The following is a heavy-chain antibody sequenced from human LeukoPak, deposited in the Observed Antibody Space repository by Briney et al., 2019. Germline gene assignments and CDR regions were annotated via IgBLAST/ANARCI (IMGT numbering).Heavy chain of an antibody. Sequence: GASVKVSCKASGGTFSSYAISWVRQAPGQGLEWMGGIIPIFGTANYAQKFQGRGTITTDESTSTAYMELSSLRSEDTAVYYCARDKVAGSNYGYYFDYWGQGTLVTVSS. D-gene: IGHD4-11*01. CDR2: IIPIFGTA. CDR1: GGTFSSYA. CDR3: ARDKVAGSNYGYYFDY. V-gene: IGHV1-69*05. J-gene: IGHJ4*02.